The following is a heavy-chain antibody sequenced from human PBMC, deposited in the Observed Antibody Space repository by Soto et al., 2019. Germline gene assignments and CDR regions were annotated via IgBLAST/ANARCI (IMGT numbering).Heavy chain of an antibody. J-gene: IGHJ4*02. CDR3: AKVGWGYYDSSGYSPLFYFDY. CDR1: GLTFISYG. V-gene: IGHV3-23*01. Sequence: GGSLRLSCAASGLTFISYGMSWVRQAPGKGLEWVSAISGSGGSTYYADSVKGRFTISRDNSKNTLYLQMNSLRAEDTAVYYCAKVGWGYYDSSGYSPLFYFDYWGQGTLVTVSS. D-gene: IGHD3-22*01. CDR2: ISGSGGST.